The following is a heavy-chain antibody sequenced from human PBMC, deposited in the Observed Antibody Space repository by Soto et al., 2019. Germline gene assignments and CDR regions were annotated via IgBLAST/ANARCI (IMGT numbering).Heavy chain of an antibody. D-gene: IGHD5-12*01. J-gene: IGHJ4*02. CDR3: AKWTYLDF. Sequence: GGSLRLSCATSGFIFSGYAMSWVRQAPGRGLEWVSSISGTDGKTYYADSVKGRFSISRDTSTNTLYLQMNSLRAKDTAVYYCAKWTYLDFWGQGTRVTVSS. V-gene: IGHV3-23*01. CDR2: ISGTDGKT. CDR1: GFIFSGYA.